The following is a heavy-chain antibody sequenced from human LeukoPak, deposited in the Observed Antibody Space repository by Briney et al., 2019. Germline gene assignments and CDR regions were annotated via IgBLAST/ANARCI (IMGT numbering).Heavy chain of an antibody. CDR2: ISGSGDAT. Sequence: GGSLRLSCVASGFTFTPYGMAWVRQAPGKRLEWVSGISGSGDATYYADSVKGRFTISRDNSKNTLYLQMNSLRVEEMAVHYCAKLRGPSSSSENNWFDPWGQGTLVTVSS. J-gene: IGHJ5*02. D-gene: IGHD6-6*01. CDR1: GFTFTPYG. CDR3: AKLRGPSSSSENNWFDP. V-gene: IGHV3-23*01.